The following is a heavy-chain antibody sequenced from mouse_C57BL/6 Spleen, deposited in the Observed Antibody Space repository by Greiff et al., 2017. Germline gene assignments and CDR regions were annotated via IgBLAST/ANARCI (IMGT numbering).Heavy chain of an antibody. D-gene: IGHD1-3*01. CDR2: INPGSGGT. Sequence: SGAELVRPGTSVKVSCKASGYAFTNYLIEWVKQRPGQGLEWIGVINPGSGGTKYNEKFKGKATLTAGKSSSTAYMQLSSLTSEDTAVYFCARSVVQRSIAWFAYWGQGTLVTVSA. V-gene: IGHV1-54*01. J-gene: IGHJ3*01. CDR3: ARSVVQRSIAWFAY. CDR1: GYAFTNYL.